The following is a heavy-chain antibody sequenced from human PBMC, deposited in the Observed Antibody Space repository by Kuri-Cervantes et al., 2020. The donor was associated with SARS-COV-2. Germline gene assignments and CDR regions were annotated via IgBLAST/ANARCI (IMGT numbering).Heavy chain of an antibody. D-gene: IGHD3-10*01. CDR2: IRYDGSNK. CDR1: GFTFSSYG. V-gene: IGHV3-30*02. CDR3: GLASGSHYSPNY. J-gene: IGHJ4*02. Sequence: LSLTCAASGFTFSSYGMHWARRAPGKGLEWVAFIRYDGSNKYYADSVKGRFTISRDDSKNTLYLQMNSLRAEDTAVYYCGLASGSHYSPNYWGQGTLVTVSS.